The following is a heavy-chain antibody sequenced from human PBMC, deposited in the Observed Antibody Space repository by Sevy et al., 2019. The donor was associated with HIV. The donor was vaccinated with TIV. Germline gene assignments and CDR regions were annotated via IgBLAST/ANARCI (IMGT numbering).Heavy chain of an antibody. J-gene: IGHJ3*02. Sequence: GGSLRLSCAASGFTFSSYSMKWVRQAPGKGLEWVSSISIRSNYIYYADSVKGRFTISRDNAKNSLYLQMNSLRAEDTAIYSCARDEREGSGYFHDGFDMWGQGTMVTVSS. D-gene: IGHD3-3*01. CDR2: ISIRSNYI. CDR3: ARDEREGSGYFHDGFDM. CDR1: GFTFSSYS. V-gene: IGHV3-21*01.